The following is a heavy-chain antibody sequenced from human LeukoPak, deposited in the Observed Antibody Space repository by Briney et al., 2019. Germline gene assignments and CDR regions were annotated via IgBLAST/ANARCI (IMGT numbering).Heavy chain of an antibody. CDR1: GFTFSSYG. V-gene: IGHV3-30*18. CDR3: AKVTTVTTGDY. J-gene: IGHJ4*02. CDR2: TSYDGSNK. Sequence: GSLRLSCAASGFTFSSYGMHWVRQAPGKGLEWVAVTSYDGSNKYYADSVKGRFTISRDNSKNTLYLQMNSLRAEDTAVYYCAKVTTVTTGDYWGQGTLVTVSS. D-gene: IGHD4-17*01.